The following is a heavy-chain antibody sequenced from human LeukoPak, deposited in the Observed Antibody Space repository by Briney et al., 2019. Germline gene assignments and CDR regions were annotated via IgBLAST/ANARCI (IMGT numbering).Heavy chain of an antibody. J-gene: IGHJ4*02. CDR3: ARLGSYHDF. D-gene: IGHD1-26*01. CDR1: GASISNYY. CDR2: IHSSGGS. Sequence: SETLSLSCTVSGASISNYYWSWIRQTPEKGLEWMGHIHSSGGSSYYPSLKSRLTLSIDTSRNQLSLKLPSVTAADTAVYFCARLGSYHDFWGQGALVTVSS. V-gene: IGHV4-4*09.